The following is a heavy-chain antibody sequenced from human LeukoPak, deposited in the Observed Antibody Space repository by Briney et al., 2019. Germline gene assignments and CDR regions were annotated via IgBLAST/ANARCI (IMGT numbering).Heavy chain of an antibody. CDR2: INWNGGST. CDR1: GFTFDDYG. Sequence: RSGGSLRLSCAASGFTFDDYGMSWVRQAPGKGLEWVSGINWNGGSTGYAGSVKGRFTISRDNAKNSLYLQINSPRAEDTALYYCARPYDYYMDVWGKGTTVTVSS. CDR3: ARPYDYYMDV. V-gene: IGHV3-20*04. J-gene: IGHJ6*03.